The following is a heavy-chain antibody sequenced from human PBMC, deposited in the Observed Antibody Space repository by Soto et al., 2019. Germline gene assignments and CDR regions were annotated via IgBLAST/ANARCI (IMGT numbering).Heavy chain of an antibody. CDR1: GGSISSSTHS. Sequence: SETLSLTCTVSGGSISSSTHSWDWIRQPPGKGLEWIGNIYYSGSTYYNPSLKSRVTISVDTSKNQFSLKLSSVTAADTAVYYCAIADSSGWGDAFDSWGQGTIVTASS. CDR3: AIADSSGWGDAFDS. CDR2: IYYSGST. D-gene: IGHD6-19*01. J-gene: IGHJ3*02. V-gene: IGHV4-39*01.